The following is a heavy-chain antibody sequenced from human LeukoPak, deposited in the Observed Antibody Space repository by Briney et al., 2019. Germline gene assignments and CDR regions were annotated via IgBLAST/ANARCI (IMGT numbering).Heavy chain of an antibody. CDR2: ISYDGSNK. CDR1: GFTFSSYA. V-gene: IGHV3-30*04. Sequence: PGGSLRLSCAASGFTFSSYAMHWVRQAPGKGLEWVAVISYDGSNKYYADSVKGRFTISRDNSKNTLYLQMNSLRAEDTAVYYCARGPPITMIVVGHLHGHAFDIWGQGTMVTVSS. J-gene: IGHJ3*02. CDR3: ARGPPITMIVVGHLHGHAFDI. D-gene: IGHD3-22*01.